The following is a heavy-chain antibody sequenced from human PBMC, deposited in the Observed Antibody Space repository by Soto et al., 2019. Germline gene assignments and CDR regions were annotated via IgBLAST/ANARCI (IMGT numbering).Heavy chain of an antibody. CDR3: AREGPPEDY. CDR1: GYTFTSYD. CDR2: MNPNSGNT. Sequence: ASVKVSCKASGYTFTSYDINWVRQATGQGLEWMGWMNPNSGNTGYAQKFQGRVTMTRNTSTSTAYMELRSLRSDDTAVYYCAREGPPEDYWGQGTLVTVSS. J-gene: IGHJ4*02. V-gene: IGHV1-8*01.